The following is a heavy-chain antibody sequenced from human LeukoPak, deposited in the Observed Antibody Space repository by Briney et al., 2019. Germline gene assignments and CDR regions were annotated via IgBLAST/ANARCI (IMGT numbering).Heavy chain of an antibody. CDR3: ARGGELSDFDY. J-gene: IGHJ4*02. CDR1: VFTVSSNS. D-gene: IGHD3-16*02. Sequence: GGSLRLSCAASVFTVSSNSMSWVRQAPGKGLEWVSVIYSGGSTSYADAVRGRFTISRHNSENTLYLQMNGLRVEDTAVYYCARGGELSDFDYWGQGTLVTVSS. CDR2: IYSGGST. V-gene: IGHV3-53*04.